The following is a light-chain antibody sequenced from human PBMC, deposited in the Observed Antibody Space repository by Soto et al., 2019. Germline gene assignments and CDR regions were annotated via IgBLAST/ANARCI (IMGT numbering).Light chain of an antibody. CDR1: SSDVGGYDF. J-gene: IGLJ2*01. CDR2: DVS. V-gene: IGLV2-11*01. CDR3: QSYDSSLSGSV. Sequence: QSALTQPRSVSGSPGQSVTISCTGTSSDVGGYDFVSWYQQHPGKAPKLMIYDVSKWPSGVPDRFSGSKFGNTASLTISGLQAEDEADYYCQSYDSSLSGSVFGGGTKLTVL.